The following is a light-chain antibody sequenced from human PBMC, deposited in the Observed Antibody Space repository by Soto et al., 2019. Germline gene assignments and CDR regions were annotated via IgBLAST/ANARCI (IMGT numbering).Light chain of an antibody. V-gene: IGKV3-15*01. CDR1: QSVSSN. CDR3: QQYNNWPPWT. J-gene: IGKJ1*01. CDR2: GAA. Sequence: EIVMTQSPATLSVSPGERATLSCRASQSVSSNLAWYQQKPGQAPRLLIYGAATRATGIPARLSGSGSGTKYTLTLSRLQSEDFAVYYCQQYNNWPPWTVGQGTKVEIK.